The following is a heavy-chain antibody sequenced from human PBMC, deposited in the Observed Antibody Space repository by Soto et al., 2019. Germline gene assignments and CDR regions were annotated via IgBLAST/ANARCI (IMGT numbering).Heavy chain of an antibody. CDR2: ISYDGSNK. CDR3: ASLHEYYYGMDV. J-gene: IGHJ6*02. CDR1: GFTFSSYA. V-gene: IGHV3-30-3*01. Sequence: PGGSLRLSCAASGFTFSSYAMHWVRQAPGKGLEWVAVISYDGSNKYYADSVKGRFTISRDNSKNTLYLQMNSLRAEDTAVYYCASLHEYYYGMDVWGQGTRSPS.